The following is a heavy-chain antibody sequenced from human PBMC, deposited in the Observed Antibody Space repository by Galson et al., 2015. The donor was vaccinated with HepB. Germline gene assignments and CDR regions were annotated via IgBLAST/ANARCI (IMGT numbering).Heavy chain of an antibody. V-gene: IGHV3-48*04. CDR2: MTSDMRTI. CDR1: GFAFKFYS. CDR3: ARSVEGAFDS. J-gene: IGHJ4*02. D-gene: IGHD2-2*01. Sequence: SLRLSCAASGFAFKFYSMNWVRQAPGRGLEWVSYMTSDMRTIKYADSVKGRFTISRDNVKNLVYLHVHSLGVEDTAHYFCARSVEGAFDSWGQGTLVIVSS.